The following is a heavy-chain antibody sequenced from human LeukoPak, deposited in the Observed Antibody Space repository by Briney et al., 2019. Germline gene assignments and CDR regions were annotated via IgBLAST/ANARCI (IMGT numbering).Heavy chain of an antibody. CDR2: IYYRGNT. J-gene: IGHJ3*01. CDR1: SGSISSSDYY. Sequence: SDTLSLTCTVSSGSISSSDYYWGWVRQPPGKGLEWIASIYYRGNTYYNPSLKSRVSISVDMSKNQFSLNLISVTAADTAVYFCAAEHYYAGSGYYGAFHVWGQGTVVTVSS. D-gene: IGHD3-22*01. V-gene: IGHV4-39*01. CDR3: AAEHYYAGSGYYGAFHV.